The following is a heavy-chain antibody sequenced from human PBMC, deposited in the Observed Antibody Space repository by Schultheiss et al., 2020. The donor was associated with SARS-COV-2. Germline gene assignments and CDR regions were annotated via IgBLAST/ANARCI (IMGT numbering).Heavy chain of an antibody. Sequence: GESLKISCAASGFTFSSYAMSWVRQAPGKGLEWVGRIKSKTDGGTTDYAAPVKGRFTISRDDSKNTLYLQMNSLRAEDTAVYYCAKVDGSYRVWGQGTTVTVSS. CDR1: GFTFSSYA. D-gene: IGHD1-26*01. CDR2: IKSKTDGGTT. J-gene: IGHJ6*02. V-gene: IGHV3-15*01. CDR3: AKVDGSYRV.